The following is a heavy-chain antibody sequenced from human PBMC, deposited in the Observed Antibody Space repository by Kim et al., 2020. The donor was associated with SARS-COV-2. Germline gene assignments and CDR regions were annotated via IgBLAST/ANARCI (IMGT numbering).Heavy chain of an antibody. CDR2: FNTDNGDT. D-gene: IGHD2-15*01. CDR3: ARERVVTRDFDF. J-gene: IGHJ4*02. CDR1: GHTFTSYG. V-gene: IGHV1-18*01. Sequence: ASVKVSCKASGHTFTSYGTSWVRQAPGQELEWLGWFNTDNGDTNYAQNPQGRVTMTTDTSTTTAYMEVRSLRSDDTAVYYCARERVVTRDFDFWGQGTLV.